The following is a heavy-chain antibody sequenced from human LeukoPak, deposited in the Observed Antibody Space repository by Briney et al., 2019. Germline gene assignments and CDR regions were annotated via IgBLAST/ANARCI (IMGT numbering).Heavy chain of an antibody. CDR1: GGSISSYY. V-gene: IGHV4-4*07. D-gene: IGHD3/OR15-3a*01. J-gene: IGHJ4*02. CDR3: ARGVEDWHFFDY. CDR2: IYTSGT. Sequence: SSETLSLTCTVSGGSISSYYWGWIRQPPGKGLEWIGRIYTSGTNYNPSLKSRVTMSVDTSRTRFSLKMTSVTAADTAVYYCARGVEDWHFFDYWGQGIVVTVSS.